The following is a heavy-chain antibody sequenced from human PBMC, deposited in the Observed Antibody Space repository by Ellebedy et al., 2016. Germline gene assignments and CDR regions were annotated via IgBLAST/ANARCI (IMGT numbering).Heavy chain of an antibody. J-gene: IGHJ6*02. CDR1: GFTFSNAW. CDR3: TTERHSYYYGMDV. Sequence: GESLKISCAASGFTFSNAWMNWVRQAPGKGLEWVGRIKSKTDGGTTDYAAPVKGRFTISRDDSKHTLSLQMNSLQTEDTAVYYCTTERHSYYYGMDVWGQGTTVTVSS. CDR2: IKSKTDGGTT. V-gene: IGHV3-15*07.